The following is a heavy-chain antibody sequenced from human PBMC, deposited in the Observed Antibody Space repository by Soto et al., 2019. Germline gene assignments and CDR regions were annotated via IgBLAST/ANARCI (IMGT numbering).Heavy chain of an antibody. CDR1: GGTFSSYA. Sequence: QVQLVQSGTEVKKPGSSVKVSCKASGGTFSSYAISWVRQAPGQGLEWMGGIIPIFGTTNYAEKFQGRVTITADESTSTAYMELSSLRSEDTAVYYCARERGGAIIVGVTGTFDVWGQGTLVTVSS. J-gene: IGHJ3*01. CDR3: ARERGGAIIVGVTGTFDV. V-gene: IGHV1-69*01. CDR2: IIPIFGTT. D-gene: IGHD3-22*01.